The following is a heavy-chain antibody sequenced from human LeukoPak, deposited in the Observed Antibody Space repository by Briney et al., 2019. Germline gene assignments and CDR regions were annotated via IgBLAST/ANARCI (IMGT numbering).Heavy chain of an antibody. V-gene: IGHV1-2*02. CDR2: INPNSGGT. J-gene: IGHJ6*02. CDR1: GYTFTGYY. Sequence: ASVKVSCKASGYTFTGYYMHWVRQAPGQGPEWMGWINPNSGGTNYAQKFQGRVTMTRDTSISTAYMELSRLRSDDTAVYYCARDGDYGDYYYGMDVWGQGTTVTVSS. CDR3: ARDGDYGDYYYGMDV. D-gene: IGHD4-17*01.